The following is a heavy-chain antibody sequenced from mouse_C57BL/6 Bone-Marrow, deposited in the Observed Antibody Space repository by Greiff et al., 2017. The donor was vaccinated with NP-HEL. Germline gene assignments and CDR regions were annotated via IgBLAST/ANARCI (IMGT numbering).Heavy chain of an antibody. CDR3: ARGGYSRFAY. CDR2: INPNNGGT. J-gene: IGHJ3*01. V-gene: IGHV1-18*01. Sequence: EVQLQQSGPELVKPGASVKIPCKASGYTFTNYNMDWVKQSHGKSLEWIGDINPNNGGTIYNQKFKGKATLTVDKSSSTAYMELRSLTSEDAAVYYCARGGYSRFAYWGQGTLVTVSA. D-gene: IGHD2-3*01. CDR1: GYTFTNYN.